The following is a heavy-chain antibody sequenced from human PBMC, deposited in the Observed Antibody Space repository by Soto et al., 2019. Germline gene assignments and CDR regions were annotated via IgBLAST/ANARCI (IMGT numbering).Heavy chain of an antibody. J-gene: IGHJ4*02. Sequence: PGGSLXLSCAASGFTFSSYAMHWVRQAPGKGLEWVAVMSYDGSNKYYADSVKGRFTISRDNSKNTLYLQMNSLRAEDAAAYYCARGATGGSAGSYYNFDYWGQGTLVTVS. CDR2: MSYDGSNK. CDR3: ARGATGGSAGSYYNFDY. CDR1: GFTFSSYA. V-gene: IGHV3-30-3*01. D-gene: IGHD3-10*01.